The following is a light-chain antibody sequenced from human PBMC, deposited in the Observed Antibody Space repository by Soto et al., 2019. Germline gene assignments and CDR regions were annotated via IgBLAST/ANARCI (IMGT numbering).Light chain of an antibody. Sequence: EILMTQSPATLSASAVQRATLSCRASQSVSSNLAWYQQKPGQAPRLLIYGASTRATGIPARFSGSGSGTEFTLTISSLQSEDFAVYYCQQYNNWPRTFGQGTKVDI. J-gene: IGKJ1*01. CDR1: QSVSSN. CDR3: QQYNNWPRT. CDR2: GAS. V-gene: IGKV3-15*01.